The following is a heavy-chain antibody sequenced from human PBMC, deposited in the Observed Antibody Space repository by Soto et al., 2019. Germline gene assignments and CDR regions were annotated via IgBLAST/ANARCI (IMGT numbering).Heavy chain of an antibody. CDR1: GFTFSSYS. D-gene: IGHD2-8*02. V-gene: IGHV3-48*01. CDR2: ISSSSSTI. Sequence: PGGSLRLSCAASGFTFSSYSMNWVRQAPGKGLEWVSYISSSSSTIYYADSVKGRFTISRDNAKNSLYLQMNSLRAEDTAVYYCARSLLAVMSARGPLGWFDPWGQGTLVTVSS. CDR3: ARSLLAVMSARGPLGWFDP. J-gene: IGHJ5*02.